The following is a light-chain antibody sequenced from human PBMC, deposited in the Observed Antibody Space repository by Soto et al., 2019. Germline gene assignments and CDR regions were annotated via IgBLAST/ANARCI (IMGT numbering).Light chain of an antibody. CDR1: QSVNSN. CDR2: DAS. V-gene: IGKV3-15*01. CDR3: QQYSVWPPLT. Sequence: EIVMTQSPATLSVSPGERATLSCRASQSVNSNLAWYRQKPGQAPRRLISDASTRATGVPARFSGSGSGTEFPLTISSLQSGDSGIYYCQQYSVWPPLTFGGGTKVEIK. J-gene: IGKJ4*01.